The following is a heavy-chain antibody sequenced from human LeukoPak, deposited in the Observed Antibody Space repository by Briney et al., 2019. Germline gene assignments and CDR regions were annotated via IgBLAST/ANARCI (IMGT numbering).Heavy chain of an antibody. D-gene: IGHD6-13*01. CDR3: ASEGIAAAGTALFDY. J-gene: IGHJ4*02. CDR1: GYTFTSYG. CDR2: INPSGGST. Sequence: GASVKVSCKASGYTFTSYGISWVRQAPGQGLEWMGIINPSGGSTSYAQKFQGRVTMTRDMSTSTVYMELSSLRSEDTAVYYCASEGIAAAGTALFDYWGQGTLVTVSS. V-gene: IGHV1-46*01.